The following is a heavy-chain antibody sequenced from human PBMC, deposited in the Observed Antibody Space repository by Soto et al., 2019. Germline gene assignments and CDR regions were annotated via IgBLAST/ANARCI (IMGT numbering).Heavy chain of an antibody. D-gene: IGHD1-26*01. CDR1: GFTFSSYG. CDR2: IWYDGSNK. CDR3: ARELGGSYSHNDAFDI. J-gene: IGHJ3*02. Sequence: GGSLRLSCAASGFTFSSYGMHWVRQAPGKGLEWVAVIWYDGSNKYYADSVKGRFTISRDNSKNTLYLQMNSLRAEDTAVYYCARELGGSYSHNDAFDIWGQGTMVTVSS. V-gene: IGHV3-33*01.